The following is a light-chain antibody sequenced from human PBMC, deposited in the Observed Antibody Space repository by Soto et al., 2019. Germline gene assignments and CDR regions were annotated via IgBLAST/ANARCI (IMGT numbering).Light chain of an antibody. V-gene: IGLV2-14*01. CDR3: SSYTSNSNWV. CDR1: RSDVGGYNH. CDR2: EVS. J-gene: IGLJ3*02. Sequence: QSALTKPASVSGSPGQSITISCTGTRSDVGGYNHVSWYQQHPGKAPKLMIYEVSDRPSGVSNRFSGSKSGNTASLTISGLQAEDEADYYCSSYTSNSNWVFGGGTKLTVL.